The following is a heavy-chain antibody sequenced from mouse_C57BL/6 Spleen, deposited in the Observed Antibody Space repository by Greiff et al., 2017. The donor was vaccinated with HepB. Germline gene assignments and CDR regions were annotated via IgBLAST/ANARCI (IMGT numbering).Heavy chain of an antibody. Sequence: EVKLVESGGGLVQPGGSLSLSCAASGFTFTDYYMSWVRQPPGKALEWLGFIRNKANGYTTEYSASVKGRFTISRYNSQSILYLQMNALRAEDSATYYCARYAGYSNYDAMDYWGQGTSVTVSS. CDR1: GFTFTDYY. V-gene: IGHV7-3*01. CDR2: IRNKANGYTT. J-gene: IGHJ4*01. CDR3: ARYAGYSNYDAMDY. D-gene: IGHD2-5*01.